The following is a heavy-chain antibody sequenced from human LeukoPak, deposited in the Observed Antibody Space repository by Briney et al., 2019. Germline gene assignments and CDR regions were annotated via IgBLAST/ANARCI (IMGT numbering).Heavy chain of an antibody. CDR3: ARSPHYYGSGSYYFDY. CDR2: MNPNSGNT. CDR1: GYTFTIYD. V-gene: IGHV1-8*01. D-gene: IGHD3-10*01. J-gene: IGHJ4*02. Sequence: GASVNVSCTASGYTFTIYDINWVRPATGQGLEWMGWMNPNSGNTGYAQKFQGRVTMTRNTSISTAYMELSSLRSEDAAVYYCARSPHYYGSGSYYFDYWGQGTLVTVSS.